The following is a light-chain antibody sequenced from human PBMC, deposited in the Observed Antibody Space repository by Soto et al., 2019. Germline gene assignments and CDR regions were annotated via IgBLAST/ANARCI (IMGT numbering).Light chain of an antibody. V-gene: IGLV1-44*01. CDR2: RSD. J-gene: IGLJ1*01. CDR1: SSNIRSNT. Sequence: QSVLTQPRSASGTPGQSVTISCSGSSSNIRSNTVNWYQQLPGTAPRLLMYRSDQRPSGVPDRFSGSKSGTSASLAISGLQSEDEADYYCAAWDDSLNGRVFGTGTKVTVL. CDR3: AAWDDSLNGRV.